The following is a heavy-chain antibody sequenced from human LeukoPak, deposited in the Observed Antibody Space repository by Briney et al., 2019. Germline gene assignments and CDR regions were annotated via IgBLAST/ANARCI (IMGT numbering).Heavy chain of an antibody. CDR2: IDPSDSYT. CDR3: AMRYNWNDLDY. Sequence: GESLRISFKGSGYSFTSYWISWVRQMPRKGLEWMGRIDPSDSYTNYSPSFQGHVTISADKSISTAYLQWSSLKASDTAMYYCAMRYNWNDLDYWGQGTLVTVSS. D-gene: IGHD1-1*01. CDR1: GYSFTSYW. V-gene: IGHV5-10-1*01. J-gene: IGHJ4*02.